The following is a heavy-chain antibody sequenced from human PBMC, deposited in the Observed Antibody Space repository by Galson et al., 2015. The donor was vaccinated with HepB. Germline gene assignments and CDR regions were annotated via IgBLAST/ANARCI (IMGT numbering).Heavy chain of an antibody. CDR3: ARPLVLNGRFNPGVGPFHI. CDR2: FSGYDGST. CDR1: GYSFSNYG. V-gene: IGHV1-18*01. J-gene: IGHJ3*02. Sequence: SVKVSCKASGYSFSNYGLSWIRQAPGPGLEWMGWFSGYDGSTNYAQKFQGRVTMTADASTGTAYLELSSVTAADTAVYYCARPLVLNGRFNPGVGPFHIWGHGTMVTVSA. D-gene: IGHD2-8*01.